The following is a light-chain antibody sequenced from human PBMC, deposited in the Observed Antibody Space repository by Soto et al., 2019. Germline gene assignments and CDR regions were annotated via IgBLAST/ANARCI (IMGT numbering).Light chain of an antibody. CDR2: DAS. CDR3: QQYDSLPVT. V-gene: IGKV1-33*01. Sequence: DIQLTQSPSSLSASVGDRVTFTCQASQDIQSYLNWYQQKPGKAPNLLIYDASYLATGVPPRFSGRVSGTEFSVTISGLQPEDVGTYYCQQYDSLPVTFGGGTKVELK. J-gene: IGKJ4*01. CDR1: QDIQSY.